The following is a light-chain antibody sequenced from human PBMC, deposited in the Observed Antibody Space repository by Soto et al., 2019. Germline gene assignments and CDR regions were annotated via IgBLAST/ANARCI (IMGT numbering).Light chain of an antibody. J-gene: IGKJ1*01. V-gene: IGKV1-5*03. Sequence: EIHLTQSAATMCGSAGHRINITCRASQTIRSWLAWYQQKPGKAPKLLIYKASTLKSGVPSRFSGSGSGTEFTLAISSLQPDDFATYYCQHCISYSEAFGQGTKVDIK. CDR3: QHCISYSEA. CDR1: QTIRSW. CDR2: KAS.